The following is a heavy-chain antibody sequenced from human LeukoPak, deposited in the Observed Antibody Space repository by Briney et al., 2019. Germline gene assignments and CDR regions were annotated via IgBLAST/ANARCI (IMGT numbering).Heavy chain of an antibody. V-gene: IGHV1-2*02. D-gene: IGHD2-2*01. CDR2: INPNSGDT. J-gene: IGHJ3*02. CDR1: GYTFTAYY. CDR3: ARDAGYCSSTSCSAYAFDI. Sequence: ASVKVSCKASGYTFTAYYIHWVRQAPGQGLEWMGWINPNSGDTNYAQKFQGRVTMTRDTSISTAYMELSRLRSDDTAVYYCARDAGYCSSTSCSAYAFDIRGQGTMVTVSS.